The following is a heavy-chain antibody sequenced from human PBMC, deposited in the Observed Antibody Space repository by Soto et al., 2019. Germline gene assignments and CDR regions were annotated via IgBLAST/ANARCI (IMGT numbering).Heavy chain of an antibody. Sequence: SVKVSCKASGYTFTSYGISWVRQAPGQGLEWMGGISAIYGTTNYAQKFQGRVTITTDESTSTAYMELSSLRSEDTAVYYCASSLRADTAMVYWGQGTLVTVSS. CDR3: ASSLRADTAMVY. CDR1: GYTFTSYG. J-gene: IGHJ4*02. V-gene: IGHV1-69*05. CDR2: ISAIYGTT. D-gene: IGHD5-18*01.